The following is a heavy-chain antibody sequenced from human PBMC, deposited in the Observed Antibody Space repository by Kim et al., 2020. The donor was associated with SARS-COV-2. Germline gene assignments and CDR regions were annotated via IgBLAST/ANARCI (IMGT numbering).Heavy chain of an antibody. V-gene: IGHV6-1*01. CDR1: GDSVSSNSAA. CDR3: THCQGAFNV. CDR2: TYYRSNWFR. J-gene: IGHJ3*01. D-gene: IGHD2-21*02. Sequence: SQTLSLTCAISGDSVSSNSAAWNWIRQSPSRGLEWLRRTYYRSNWFRDYATSVKSRIAINPDTSKNQFSLQLNSVTPEDTAIYYCTHCQGAFNVWGPGTM.